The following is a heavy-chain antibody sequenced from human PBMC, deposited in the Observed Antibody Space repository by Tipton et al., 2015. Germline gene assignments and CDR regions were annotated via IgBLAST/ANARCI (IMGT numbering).Heavy chain of an antibody. CDR3: ARQPLVYAINGWLDS. J-gene: IGHJ5*01. V-gene: IGHV5-51*01. Sequence: VQLVQSGAEVKKPGESLKISCKGSGSSFINTWIAWVRQMPGKGLEWMGIIYPGDPDAKYSPSFQGQVTISVDKSINSAYLQWSSLKASDTAIYYCARQPLVYAINGWLDSWGQGTLVTVSS. CDR2: IYPGDPDA. D-gene: IGHD2-8*01. CDR1: GSSFINTW.